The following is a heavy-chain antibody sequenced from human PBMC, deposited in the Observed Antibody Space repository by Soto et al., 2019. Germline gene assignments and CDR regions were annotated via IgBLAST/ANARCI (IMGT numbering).Heavy chain of an antibody. V-gene: IGHV4-31*03. CDR1: GGSISSGGYS. J-gene: IGHJ6*03. D-gene: IGHD1-1*01. CDR2: IYDSGNT. Sequence: SETLSLTCTVPGGSISSGGYSWSWIRQHPGKGLEWIGNIYDSGNTYYNPSLKSRVTMSVDASKNHFSLRLSSVTAADTAVYYCARVDWNDQGSYDYYYYMDVWGKGTPVTVSS. CDR3: ARVDWNDQGSYDYYYYMDV.